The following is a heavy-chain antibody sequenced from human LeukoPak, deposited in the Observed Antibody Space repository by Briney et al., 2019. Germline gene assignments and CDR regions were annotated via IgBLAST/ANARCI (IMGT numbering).Heavy chain of an antibody. D-gene: IGHD2-2*01. V-gene: IGHV4-59*11. CDR3: ARVVLVVPAATIRWFDP. CDR2: IYYSGST. CDR1: SGSISNHY. J-gene: IGHJ5*02. Sequence: PSETLSLTCTVSSGSISNHYWGWIRQPPGKGLEWIGYIYYSGSTNYNPSLKSRVTISVDTSKNQFSLKLSSVTAADTAVYYCARVVLVVPAATIRWFDPWGQGTLVTVSS.